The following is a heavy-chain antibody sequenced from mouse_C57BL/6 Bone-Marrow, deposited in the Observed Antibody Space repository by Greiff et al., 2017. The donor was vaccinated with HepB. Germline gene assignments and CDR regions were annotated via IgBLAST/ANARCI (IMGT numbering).Heavy chain of an antibody. D-gene: IGHD1-1*01. Sequence: EVMLVESGGGLVQPGESLKLSCESNEYEFPSHDMSWVRKTPEKRLELVAAINSDGGSTYYPDTMERRFIISRDNTKKTLYLQMSSLRSEDTALYYCASYYYGSSWDLYAMDYWGQGTSVTVSS. CDR2: INSDGGST. V-gene: IGHV5-2*01. CDR1: EYEFPSHD. CDR3: ASYYYGSSWDLYAMDY. J-gene: IGHJ4*01.